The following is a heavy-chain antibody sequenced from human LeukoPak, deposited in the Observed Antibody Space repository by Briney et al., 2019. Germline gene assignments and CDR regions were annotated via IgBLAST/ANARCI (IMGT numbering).Heavy chain of an antibody. J-gene: IGHJ5*02. CDR3: ARDGVGYSYGYPS. D-gene: IGHD5-18*01. CDR1: GGSVSSHTYY. Sequence: KPSETLSLTCTVSGGSVSSHTYYWGWIRQPPGKGLEWIGSMHYIGSSYYNPSLKSRVTMSVDTSKNQFSLKLSSVTAADTAVYYCARDGVGYSYGYPSWGQGTLVTVSS. V-gene: IGHV4-39*07. CDR2: MHYIGSS.